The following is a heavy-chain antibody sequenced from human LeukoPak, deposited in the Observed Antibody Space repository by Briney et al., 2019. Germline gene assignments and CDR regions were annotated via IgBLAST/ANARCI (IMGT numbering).Heavy chain of an antibody. V-gene: IGHV4-39*01. J-gene: IGHJ4*02. CDR3: ASWDPVVAATDY. Sequence: SETLSLTCTVSGGSISSSSYYWGWIRQPPGKGLEWIGSIYYSGSTYYNPSLKSRVTISVDTSKNQFPLKLSSVTAADTAVYYCASWDPVVAATDYWGQGTLVTVSS. CDR1: GGSISSSSYY. D-gene: IGHD2-15*01. CDR2: IYYSGST.